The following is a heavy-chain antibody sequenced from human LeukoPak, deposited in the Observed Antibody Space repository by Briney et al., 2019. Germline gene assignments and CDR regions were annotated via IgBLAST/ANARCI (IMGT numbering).Heavy chain of an antibody. D-gene: IGHD2-2*01. V-gene: IGHV3-20*04. Sequence: PGGSLRLSCTASGLSFDDYGMSWVRQAPGKGLKWVSGITWNADSTGYVDFVKGRFTVSRDNAKNSLYLQMDSLRAEDTALYYCARDHHCSSATCPSDYWGQGTLVTVSS. CDR3: ARDHHCSSATCPSDY. J-gene: IGHJ4*02. CDR1: GLSFDDYG. CDR2: ITWNADST.